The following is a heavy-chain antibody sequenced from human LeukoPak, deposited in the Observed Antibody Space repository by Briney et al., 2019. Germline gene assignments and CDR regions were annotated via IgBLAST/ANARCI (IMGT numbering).Heavy chain of an antibody. CDR2: ISAYTVKT. J-gene: IGHJ4*02. CDR3: ARGDGYCSGGSCMIFDY. D-gene: IGHD2-15*01. Sequence: ASVKVSCKASGYTFTNYGITWVRQASGHAIEWMGWISAYTVKTNSAQQLQGRVTMPTDTSTSTGYMELRSLRSDDTAVYYCARGDGYCSGGSCMIFDYWGQGTLVTVSS. CDR1: GYTFTNYG. V-gene: IGHV1-18*01.